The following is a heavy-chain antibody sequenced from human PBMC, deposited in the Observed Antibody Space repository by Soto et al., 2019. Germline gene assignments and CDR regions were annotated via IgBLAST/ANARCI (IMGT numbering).Heavy chain of an antibody. Sequence: VGSLRLSCAASGFTFSSYGMHWARQAPGKGLEWVAVISYDGSNKYYADSVKGRFTISRDNSKNTVFLQMNSLRAEDSAVYFCAKASGGGWPYYFDSWGQGTLVTVSS. CDR3: AKASGGGWPYYFDS. V-gene: IGHV3-30*18. CDR2: ISYDGSNK. D-gene: IGHD2-15*01. J-gene: IGHJ4*02. CDR1: GFTFSSYG.